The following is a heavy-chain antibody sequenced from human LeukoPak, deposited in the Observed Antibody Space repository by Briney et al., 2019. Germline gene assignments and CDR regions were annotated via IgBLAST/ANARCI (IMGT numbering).Heavy chain of an antibody. V-gene: IGHV1-2*02. D-gene: IGHD5-12*01. J-gene: IGHJ4*02. CDR1: GYTFTGYY. CDR2: INPDSGGT. CDR3: ARSDGYSCSDYEDY. Sequence: ASVKVSCKASGYTFTGYYMHWVRQAPGQGLEWMCWINPDSGGTNYAQKFQGRVTMTRDTSIRTAYTERSRLKSDDTAVYYYARSDGYSCSDYEDYWGQGTLVTVSS.